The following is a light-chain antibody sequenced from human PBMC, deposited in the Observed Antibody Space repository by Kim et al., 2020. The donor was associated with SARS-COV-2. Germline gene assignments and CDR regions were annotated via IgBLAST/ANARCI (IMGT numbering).Light chain of an antibody. CDR2: DVR. CDR3: CSTSNTLDYV. J-gene: IGLJ1*01. Sequence: QSALTQPVSMSGSPGQSITISCSGTSGDIGNSNSVSWYQQHSGEAPRLIIYDVRDRPSVVSARFSGSKSANMASLTISGLRSEDVADYYCCSTSNTLDYVFGSGTKVTVL. V-gene: IGLV2-14*03. CDR1: SGDIGNSNS.